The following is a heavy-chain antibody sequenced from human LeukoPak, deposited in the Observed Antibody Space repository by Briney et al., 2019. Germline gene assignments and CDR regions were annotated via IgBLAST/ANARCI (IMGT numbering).Heavy chain of an antibody. CDR2: IYHSGST. J-gene: IGHJ4*02. CDR1: GGSINSSNW. CDR3: ARAGYGDYEGLPDY. V-gene: IGHV4-4*02. Sequence: SGTLSLTCAVSGGSINSSNWWSWVRQPPGKGLEWIGEIYHSGSTNYNPSLKSRVTISVDKSKNQFSLKLGSVTAADTAVYYCARAGYGDYEGLPDYWGQGTLVTVSS. D-gene: IGHD4-17*01.